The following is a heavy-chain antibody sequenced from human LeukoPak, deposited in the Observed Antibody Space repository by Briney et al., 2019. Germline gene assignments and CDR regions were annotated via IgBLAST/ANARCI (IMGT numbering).Heavy chain of an antibody. V-gene: IGHV3-7*01. D-gene: IGHD6-19*01. CDR2: IKPDGSAQ. Sequence: GGSLRLSCAISGFTFSSNWMSWVRHVPGRGLDWVANIKPDGSAQYYAASVKGRFTISRDNAKNSVHLQMNSLRAEDTAVYYCATGGLYSSGDYWGQGTLVTVSS. CDR1: GFTFSSNW. J-gene: IGHJ4*02. CDR3: ATGGLYSSGDY.